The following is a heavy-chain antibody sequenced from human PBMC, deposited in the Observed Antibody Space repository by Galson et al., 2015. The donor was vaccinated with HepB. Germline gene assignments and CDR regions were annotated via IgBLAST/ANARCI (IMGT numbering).Heavy chain of an antibody. D-gene: IGHD6-13*01. J-gene: IGHJ4*02. CDR2: ISSSSSYI. V-gene: IGHV3-21*01. CDR3: AREGSSSWYSFDY. Sequence: SLRLSCAASGFTFSSYSMNWVRQAPGKGLEWVSSISSSSSYIYYADSVKGRFTISRDNAKNSLYLQMNSLRAEDTAVYYCAREGSSSWYSFDYWGQGTLVTVSS. CDR1: GFTFSSYS.